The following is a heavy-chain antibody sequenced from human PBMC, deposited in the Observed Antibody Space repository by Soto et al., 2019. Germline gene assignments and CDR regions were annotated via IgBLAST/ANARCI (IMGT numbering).Heavy chain of an antibody. J-gene: IGHJ6*02. CDR3: ACGSGSYYNVWAYYYGMDV. V-gene: IGHV4-59*08. Sequence: QVQLQESGPELVKPSETLSLTCTVSGGSISSYYWSWIRQPPGKGLEWIGYIYYSGSTNYNPSLKSRVTISVDTSKNQFSLKLSSVTAADTAVYYCACGSGSYYNVWAYYYGMDVWGQGTTVTVSS. CDR2: IYYSGST. CDR1: GGSISSYY. D-gene: IGHD3-10*01.